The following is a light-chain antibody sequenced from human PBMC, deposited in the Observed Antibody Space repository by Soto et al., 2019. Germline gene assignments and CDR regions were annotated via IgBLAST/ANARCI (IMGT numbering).Light chain of an antibody. CDR2: DAS. Sequence: EIVLTQSPATLSLSLGERATLSCRASQNINTYLVWYQQKPGQAPRLLIYDASKRATGIPDRFSGSGSGTDFTLTISTLAPEDFAGYHCQQRNSWPRAFGGGTKVELK. CDR1: QNINTY. V-gene: IGKV3-11*01. J-gene: IGKJ4*01. CDR3: QQRNSWPRA.